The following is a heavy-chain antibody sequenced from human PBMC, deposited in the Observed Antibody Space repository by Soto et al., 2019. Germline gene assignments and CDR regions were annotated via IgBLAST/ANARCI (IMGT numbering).Heavy chain of an antibody. CDR3: ASCLIAAARTAFAY. V-gene: IGHV4-31*03. J-gene: IGHJ4*02. D-gene: IGHD6-13*01. CDR2: IYYSGST. Sequence: PSETLSLTCSVPGGSISSGGYYWSWIRQHPGKGLEWIGYIYYSGSTYYNPSLKSRVTISVDTSKNQFSLKLSSVTAAVTAVYYCASCLIAAARTAFAYWGQRTLVLGSS. CDR1: GGSISSGGYY.